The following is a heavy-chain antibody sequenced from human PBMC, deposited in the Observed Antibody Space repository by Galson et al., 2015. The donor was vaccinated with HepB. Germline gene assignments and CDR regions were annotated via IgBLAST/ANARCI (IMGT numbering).Heavy chain of an antibody. V-gene: IGHV1-2*02. Sequence: SVKVSCKASGYVFTDYYMHWVRQAPGQGLGWMGWINPNSGGTNYVQKFQGRVTMTRDTSISTAYMELRGLRSDDTAMYYCARAPHCISGNCYTGHSWFDPWGQGSLVTVSS. CDR3: ARAPHCISGNCYTGHSWFDP. J-gene: IGHJ5*02. CDR1: GYVFTDYY. CDR2: INPNSGGT. D-gene: IGHD3-16*02.